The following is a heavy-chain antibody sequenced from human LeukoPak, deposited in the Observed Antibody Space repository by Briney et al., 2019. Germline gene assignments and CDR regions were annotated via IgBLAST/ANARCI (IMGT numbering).Heavy chain of an antibody. CDR1: GYTFTNSG. D-gene: IGHD4-17*01. CDR3: APEGGWWPTCYGDNVY. V-gene: IGHV1-18*01. J-gene: IGHJ4*02. CDR2: VGPYKGNT. Sequence: ASLEVSRKASGYTFTNSGITCVREAPGHGLEWMGWVGPYKGNTKYAQTVPGRVTMTTETSTRTLYMALRRVRSDDTAVYYCAPEGGWWPTCYGDNVYWGQGTLVTVSS.